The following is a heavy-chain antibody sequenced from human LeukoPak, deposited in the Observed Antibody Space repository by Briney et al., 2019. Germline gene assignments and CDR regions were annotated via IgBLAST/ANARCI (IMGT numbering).Heavy chain of an antibody. J-gene: IGHJ3*02. CDR1: GYTFTGYY. D-gene: IGHD3-22*01. CDR2: INPNSGGT. V-gene: IGHV1-2*06. CDR3: ARDVKLYYYDSSGYYNDAFDI. Sequence: ASVKVSCKASGYTFTGYYMHRVRQAPGQGLEWMGRINPNSGGTNYAQKFQGRVTMTRDAAISTAYMELSRLRSDDTAVYYCARDVKLYYYDSSGYYNDAFDIWGQGTMVTVSS.